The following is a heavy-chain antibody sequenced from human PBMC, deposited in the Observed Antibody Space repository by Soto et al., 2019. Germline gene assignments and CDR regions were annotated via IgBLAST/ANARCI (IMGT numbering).Heavy chain of an antibody. V-gene: IGHV1-2*02. CDR3: ARNFIAAAGTGYYYGMDV. D-gene: IGHD6-13*01. CDR1: GYTFTGYY. J-gene: IGHJ6*02. Sequence: SVKVSCKASGYTFTGYYMHWVRQAPGQGLEWMGWINPNSGGTNYAQKFQGKVTMTRDTSISTAYMELSRLRSDDTAVYYCARNFIAAAGTGYYYGMDVWGQGTTVTVS. CDR2: INPNSGGT.